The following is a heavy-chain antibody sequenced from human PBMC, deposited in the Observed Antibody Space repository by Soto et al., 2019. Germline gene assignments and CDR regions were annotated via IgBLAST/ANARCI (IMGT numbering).Heavy chain of an antibody. V-gene: IGHV2-5*02. CDR1: GFSLTARGVG. CDR3: AHRGFFAVGHPNWFNP. D-gene: IGHD2-8*01. CDR2: IYWDDDE. J-gene: IGHJ5*02. Sequence: QITLKESGPTLVKPTQTLTLTCSFSGFSLTARGVGVGWIRQPPGKALEWLALIYWDDDERYSPSLKSRLTITNDPSSTQVGLTMTNMDPVDTATYSCAHRGFFAVGHPNWFNPWGQGALVTVSS.